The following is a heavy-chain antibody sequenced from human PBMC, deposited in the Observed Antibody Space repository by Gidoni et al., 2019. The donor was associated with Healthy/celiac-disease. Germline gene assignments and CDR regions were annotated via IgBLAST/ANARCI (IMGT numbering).Heavy chain of an antibody. D-gene: IGHD6-19*01. CDR1: GFPFSSYG. CDR2: ISYDGSNK. CDR3: AKLWLGGAHYFDY. J-gene: IGHJ4*02. Sequence: QVQLVESGGGVVQPGRSLSRSCAASGFPFSSYGMHWVRQAPGKGLEWVAVISYDGSNKYYADSVKGRFTISRDNSKNTLYLQMNSLRAEDTAVYYCAKLWLGGAHYFDYWGQGTLVTVSS. V-gene: IGHV3-30*18.